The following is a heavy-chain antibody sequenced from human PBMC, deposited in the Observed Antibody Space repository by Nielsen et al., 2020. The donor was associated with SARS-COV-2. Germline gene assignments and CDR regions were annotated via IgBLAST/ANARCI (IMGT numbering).Heavy chain of an antibody. V-gene: IGHV3-74*01. CDR3: VRVRDDGHYYDTGPFDY. J-gene: IGHJ4*02. CDR2: INSDGSRS. Sequence: GGSLRLSCAGSGFTFSSYYMNWVRQAPGKGLMWVSRINSDGSRSAYADAVKGRFTISRDNARDTLSLQMNSLSAEDTAVYYCVRVRDDGHYYDTGPFDYWSQGALVTVSS. D-gene: IGHD3-22*01. CDR1: GFTFSSYY.